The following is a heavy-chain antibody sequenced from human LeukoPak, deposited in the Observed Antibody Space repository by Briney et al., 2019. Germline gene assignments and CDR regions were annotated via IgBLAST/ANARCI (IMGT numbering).Heavy chain of an antibody. CDR2: IYSGVST. V-gene: IGHV3-53*01. CDR1: GFSVSSNY. D-gene: IGHD1-26*01. Sequence: GGSLRLSCAASGFSVSSNYMNWVRQAPGKGLEWVSVIYSGVSTYYAASVRGRFTISRDNSKNTLYLQMNSLRAEDTAVYYCAREGTTTSFDYWGQGTLVTVSS. J-gene: IGHJ4*02. CDR3: AREGTTTSFDY.